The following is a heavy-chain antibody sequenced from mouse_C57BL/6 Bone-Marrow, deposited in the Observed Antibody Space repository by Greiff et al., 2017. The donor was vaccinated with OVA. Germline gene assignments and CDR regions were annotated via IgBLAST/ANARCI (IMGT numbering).Heavy chain of an antibody. V-gene: IGHV1-82*01. D-gene: IGHD1-1*01. CDR1: GYAFSSSW. Sequence: QVQLQQSGPELVKPGASVKISCKASGYAFSSSWMHWVKQRPGQGLEWIGRIYPGDGDTNYNGKFKGKATLTADKSSSTAYMQLSSLTSEDSAVYFCARYYGSSLEYWGQGTTLTVSS. CDR2: IYPGDGDT. J-gene: IGHJ2*01. CDR3: ARYYGSSLEY.